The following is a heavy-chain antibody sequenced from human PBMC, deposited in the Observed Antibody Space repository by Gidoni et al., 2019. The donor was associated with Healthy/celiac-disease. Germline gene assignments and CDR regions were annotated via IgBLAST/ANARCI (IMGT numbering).Heavy chain of an antibody. CDR2: INPNSGGT. CDR3: ARDGTTVTTLHWFDP. D-gene: IGHD4-17*01. Sequence: QVQLVQSGAEVKKPGASVKVSCKASGYTFTGYYMHWVRQAPGQGLEWMGWINPNSGGTNYAQKFQGRVTMTRDTSISTAYMELSRLRSDDTAVYYCARDGTTVTTLHWFDPWGQGTLVTVSS. V-gene: IGHV1-2*02. J-gene: IGHJ5*02. CDR1: GYTFTGYY.